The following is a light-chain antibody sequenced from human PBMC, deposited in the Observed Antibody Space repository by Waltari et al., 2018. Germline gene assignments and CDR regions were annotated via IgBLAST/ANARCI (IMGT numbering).Light chain of an antibody. CDR1: QSISSW. CDR2: KAS. V-gene: IGKV1-5*03. CDR3: QQGLT. J-gene: IGKJ4*01. Sequence: DIQMTQSPSTLSASVGDRVTITCRASQSISSWLAWYQQKPGKAPKLLIYKASSLESGVPSRFSCSGSGTEFTLTISSLQPDDFATYYCQQGLTFGGGTKVEIK.